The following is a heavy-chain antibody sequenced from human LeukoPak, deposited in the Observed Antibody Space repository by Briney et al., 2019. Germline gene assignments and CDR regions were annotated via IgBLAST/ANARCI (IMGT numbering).Heavy chain of an antibody. CDR1: GFTFSSYA. Sequence: GGSLRLSCAASGFTFSSYAMSWVRQAPGKGLEWVSATSGSGGSTYYADSVKGRFTISRDNSKNTLYLQMNSLRAEDTAVYYCVRDGDDYNFDYWGQGSLVTVSS. J-gene: IGHJ4*02. CDR2: TSGSGGST. CDR3: VRDGDDYNFDY. V-gene: IGHV3-23*01. D-gene: IGHD5-24*01.